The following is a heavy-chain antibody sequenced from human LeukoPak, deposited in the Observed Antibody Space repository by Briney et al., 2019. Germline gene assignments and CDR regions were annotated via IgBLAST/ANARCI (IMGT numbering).Heavy chain of an antibody. CDR2: IYTSGST. V-gene: IGHV4-61*02. Sequence: SETLSLTCSVSGGSISSSSYYWSWIRQPAGKGLEWIGRIYTSGSTNYNPSLKSRVTMSVDTSKNQFSLKLSSVTAADTAVYYCARDSPRGSSSWGQGTLVTVSS. J-gene: IGHJ5*02. CDR1: GGSISSSSYY. D-gene: IGHD3-10*01. CDR3: ARDSPRGSSS.